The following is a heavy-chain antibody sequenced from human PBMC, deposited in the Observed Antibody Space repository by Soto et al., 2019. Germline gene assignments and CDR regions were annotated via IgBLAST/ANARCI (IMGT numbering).Heavy chain of an antibody. V-gene: IGHV3-30*18. CDR1: GFTFSSYG. CDR3: AKRYYDSSGYFQH. D-gene: IGHD3-22*01. J-gene: IGHJ1*01. Sequence: QVQLVASGGGVVQPGRSLRLSCAASGFTFSSYGMHWVRQAPGKGMEWVAVISYDGRNKYDADSVKGRFTISRDNSKNTLYLQRNSLRAEDTAVYYGAKRYYDSSGYFQHCGQGTMVTVSS. CDR2: ISYDGRNK.